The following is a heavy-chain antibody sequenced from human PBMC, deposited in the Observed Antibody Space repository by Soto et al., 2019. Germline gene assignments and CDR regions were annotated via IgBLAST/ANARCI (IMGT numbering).Heavy chain of an antibody. CDR1: GFTFSSYA. V-gene: IGHV3-30-3*01. J-gene: IGHJ4*02. D-gene: IGHD2-21*02. Sequence: QVQLVESGGGVVQPGRSLRLSCAASGFTFSSYAMHWVRQAPGKGLEWVAVISYDGSNKYYADSVKGRFTISRDNSKNPLYLQMNSLRAEDTAVYYCARDVREGIIAYCGGDCYSVWGQGTLVTVSS. CDR3: ARDVREGIIAYCGGDCYSV. CDR2: ISYDGSNK.